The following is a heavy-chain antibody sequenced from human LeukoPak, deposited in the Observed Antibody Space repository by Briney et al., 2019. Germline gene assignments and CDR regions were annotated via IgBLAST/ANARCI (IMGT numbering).Heavy chain of an antibody. Sequence: ASVKVSCKASGYTFTGYYMHWVRQAPGQGLEWMGWINPNSGGTNYAQKFQGRATMTRETSISTAYMELSRPRSDDTAVYYCATTARRVLSRFDYWGQGTLVTVSS. D-gene: IGHD6-6*01. J-gene: IGHJ4*02. CDR3: ATTARRVLSRFDY. CDR1: GYTFTGYY. V-gene: IGHV1-2*02. CDR2: INPNSGGT.